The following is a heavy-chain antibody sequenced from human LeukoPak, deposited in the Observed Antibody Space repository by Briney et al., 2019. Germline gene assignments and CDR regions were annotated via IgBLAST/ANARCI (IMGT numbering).Heavy chain of an antibody. V-gene: IGHV3-23*01. CDR1: GFTLSSYE. CDR3: ARDPYSGGYGDYYYYYMDV. CDR2: IEYSGGSA. Sequence: SGGSLRLSCIVSGFTLSSYEMSWIRQAPGKGLEWVASIEYSGGSAYYADSVKGRFSISREDSKNTLYLQLNSLRAEDTAVYYCARDPYSGGYGDYYYYYMDVWGKGTTVTISS. J-gene: IGHJ6*03. D-gene: IGHD1-26*01.